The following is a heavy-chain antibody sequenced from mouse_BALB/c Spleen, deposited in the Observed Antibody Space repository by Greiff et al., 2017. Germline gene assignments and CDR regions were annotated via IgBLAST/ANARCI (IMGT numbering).Heavy chain of an antibody. CDR2: IYPGNVNT. V-gene: IGHV1S56*01. CDR1: GYTFTSYY. J-gene: IGHJ2*01. CDR3: ARGELLRNYFDY. D-gene: IGHD1-1*01. Sequence: VQLQQSGPELVKPGASVRISCTASGYTFTSYYIHWVKQRPGQGLEWIGWIYPGNVNTKYNEKFKGKATLTADKSSSTAYMQLSSLTSEDSAVYFCARGELLRNYFDYWGQGTTLTVSS.